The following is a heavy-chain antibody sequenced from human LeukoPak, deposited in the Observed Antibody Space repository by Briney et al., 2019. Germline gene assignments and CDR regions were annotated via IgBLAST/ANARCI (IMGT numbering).Heavy chain of an antibody. CDR1: GYTFTSYD. CDR2: MNPNSGNT. CDR3: ARSGRFGDYYYYYGMDV. Sequence: ASVKVSCKASGYTFTSYDINWVRQATGQGLEWMGWMNPNSGNTGYAQKFQGRVTMTRNTSISTAYMELSSLRSEDTAVYYCARSGRFGDYYYYYGMDVWGQGTTVTVSS. J-gene: IGHJ6*02. V-gene: IGHV1-8*01. D-gene: IGHD3-10*01.